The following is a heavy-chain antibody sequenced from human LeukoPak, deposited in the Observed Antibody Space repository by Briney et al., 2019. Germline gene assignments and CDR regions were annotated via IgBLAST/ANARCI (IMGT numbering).Heavy chain of an antibody. J-gene: IGHJ4*02. CDR2: ISGSGDTT. CDR3: AKDDAWLQYNY. V-gene: IGHV3-23*01. CDR1: GFTFSSHG. Sequence: GGSLRLSCAASGFTFSSHGMNWVRQAPGKGLEWVSGISGSGDTTYYADSVKGRFTISRDNSKNTLYLQMNSLRVEDTAVFYCAKDDAWLQYNYWGQGTLVTVSS. D-gene: IGHD5-24*01.